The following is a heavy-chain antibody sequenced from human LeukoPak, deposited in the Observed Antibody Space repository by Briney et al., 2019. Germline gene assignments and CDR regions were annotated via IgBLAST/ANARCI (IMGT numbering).Heavy chain of an antibody. Sequence: SETLSLTCAVYGGSFSGYYWSWIRQPPGKGLEWIGEINHSGSTYYNPSLKSRVTISVDTTKNQLSLKLSSVTAADTAVYYCARDRGYYGSGSYFVSDAFDIWGQGTMVTVSS. J-gene: IGHJ3*02. CDR2: INHSGST. CDR3: ARDRGYYGSGSYFVSDAFDI. V-gene: IGHV4-34*09. D-gene: IGHD3-10*01. CDR1: GGSFSGYY.